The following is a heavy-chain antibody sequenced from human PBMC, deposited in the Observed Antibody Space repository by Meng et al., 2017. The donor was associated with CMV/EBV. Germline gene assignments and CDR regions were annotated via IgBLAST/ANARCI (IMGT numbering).Heavy chain of an antibody. CDR1: DGPISSYY. V-gene: IGHV4-59*01. J-gene: IGHJ6*02. Sequence: AETLSLTCTVSDGPISSYYWTWIPQPPGKGLKWIGYIHYSGRTNHNPSLKSRVTISVDTSTNQCSLKLSSVTAADTAVYSCARDPIAARPGGYYYYYGMDVWGQGTTVTVSS. CDR3: ARDPIAARPGGYYYYYGMDV. CDR2: IHYSGRT. D-gene: IGHD6-6*01.